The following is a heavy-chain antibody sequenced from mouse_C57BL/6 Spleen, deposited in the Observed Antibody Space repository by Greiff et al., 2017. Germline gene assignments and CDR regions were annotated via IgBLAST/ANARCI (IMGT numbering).Heavy chain of an antibody. CDR2: IYPGDGDT. CDR3: ARGITTLPDYYAMDY. CDR1: GYAFSSYW. D-gene: IGHD1-1*01. J-gene: IGHJ4*01. Sequence: VQLQQSGAELVKPGASVKISCKASGYAFSSYWMNWVKQRPGKGLEWIGQIYPGDGDTNYNGKFKGKATLTAGKASSTAYMQLSSLTSEDSAVYFCARGITTLPDYYAMDYWGQGTSVTVSS. V-gene: IGHV1-80*01.